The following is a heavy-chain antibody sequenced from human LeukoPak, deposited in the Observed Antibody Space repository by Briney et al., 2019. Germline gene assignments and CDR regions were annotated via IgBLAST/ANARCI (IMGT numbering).Heavy chain of an antibody. CDR3: ARDSSGWSKNY. J-gene: IGHJ4*02. V-gene: IGHV3-23*01. CDR2: ISGSGGDT. CDR1: GFTFTSDA. D-gene: IGHD6-19*01. Sequence: GGSLRLSCAASGFTFTSDAMTWVRQAPGKGLQWVSAISGSGGDTYYEDSVKGRFTIARDNSKNMMYLQMNSLRAEDTAVYYCARDSSGWSKNYWGQGTLATVPS.